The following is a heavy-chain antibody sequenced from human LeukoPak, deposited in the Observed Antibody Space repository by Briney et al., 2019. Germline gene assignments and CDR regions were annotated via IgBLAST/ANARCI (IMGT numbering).Heavy chain of an antibody. J-gene: IGHJ6*04. Sequence: PSETLSLTRTVSGGSISRYYWSWIRPPPAKGLEWIGYIYYRGSTNYNPSLKSRVTISVDTSKNQFSLKLSSVTAADTAVYYCARDRSSGPMDVWGKGTTVTVSS. CDR2: IYYRGST. CDR3: ARDRSSGPMDV. CDR1: GGSISRYY. V-gene: IGHV4-59*01. D-gene: IGHD3-10*01.